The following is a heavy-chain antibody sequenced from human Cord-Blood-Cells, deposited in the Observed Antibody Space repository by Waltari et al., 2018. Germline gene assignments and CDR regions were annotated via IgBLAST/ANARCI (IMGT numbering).Heavy chain of an antibody. V-gene: IGHV1-69*01. D-gene: IGHD3-22*01. CDR3: ASSLRGGYEDY. Sequence: QVQLVQSGAEVKKPGSSVKVSCKASGGTFSSYAISWVRQAAGQGVEWMGGINPSLGTANDAQKFQGSVTITADESTSTAYLELSSLRSEDTAVYYCASSLRGGYEDYWGQGTLVTVSS. CDR2: INPSLGTA. CDR1: GGTFSSYA. J-gene: IGHJ4*02.